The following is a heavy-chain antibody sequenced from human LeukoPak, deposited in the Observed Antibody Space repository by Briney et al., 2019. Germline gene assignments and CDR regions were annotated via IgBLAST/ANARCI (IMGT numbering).Heavy chain of an antibody. CDR3: ARSGGIRCSSTSCYWGGYYMDV. Sequence: GGPLRLSCAASGFTFSSYAMHWVRQAPGKGLEWVAVISYDGSNKYYADSVKGRFTISRDNSKNTLYLQMNSLRAEDTAVYYCARSGGIRCSSTSCYWGGYYMDVWGKGTTVTVSS. V-gene: IGHV3-30*04. J-gene: IGHJ6*03. CDR1: GFTFSSYA. CDR2: ISYDGSNK. D-gene: IGHD2-2*01.